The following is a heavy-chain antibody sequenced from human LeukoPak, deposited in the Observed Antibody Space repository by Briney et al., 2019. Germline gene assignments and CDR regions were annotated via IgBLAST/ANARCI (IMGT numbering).Heavy chain of an antibody. V-gene: IGHV4-30-4*01. J-gene: IGHJ4*02. CDR1: GGSISSGDYY. Sequence: PSETLSLTCTVSGGSISSGDYYWSWIRQPPGKGLEWIGYIYYSGSTYYNPSLKSRVTISVDTSKNQFSLKLSSVTAADTAVYYCARGYYDSSGYYHYWGQGTLVTVSS. CDR3: ARGYYDSSGYYHY. D-gene: IGHD3-22*01. CDR2: IYYSGST.